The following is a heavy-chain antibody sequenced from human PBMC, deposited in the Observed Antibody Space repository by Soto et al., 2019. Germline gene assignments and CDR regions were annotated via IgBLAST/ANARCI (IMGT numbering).Heavy chain of an antibody. CDR1: GFTFISYA. J-gene: IGHJ4*02. CDR3: ARVEMATISSPVDY. V-gene: IGHV3-30-3*01. D-gene: IGHD5-12*01. CDR2: ISYDGSNK. Sequence: GGSLRLSCAASGFTFISYAMHWVRQAPGKGLEWVAVISYDGSNKYYADSVKGRFTISRDNSKNTLYLQMNSLRAEDTAVYYCARVEMATISSPVDYWGQGTLVTVSS.